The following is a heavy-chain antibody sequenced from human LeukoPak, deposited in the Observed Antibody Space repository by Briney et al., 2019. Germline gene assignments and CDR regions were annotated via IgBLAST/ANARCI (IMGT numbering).Heavy chain of an antibody. D-gene: IGHD6-19*01. CDR1: GYTFTGYY. CDR3: ARDSSAWAFDY. J-gene: IGHJ4*02. Sequence: SVKVSCKASGYTFTGYYILWVRQAPAQGLEGMGTIHPSGGSTIYPQKFQGRDTMTRDTSTSTVYMELSSLKSEDTAVYYCARDSSAWAFDYWGQGTLVTVTS. CDR2: IHPSGGST. V-gene: IGHV1-46*01.